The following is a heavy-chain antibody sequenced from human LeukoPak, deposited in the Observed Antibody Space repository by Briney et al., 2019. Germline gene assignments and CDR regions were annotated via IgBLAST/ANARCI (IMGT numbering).Heavy chain of an antibody. CDR1: GLTFSSHA. CDR2: ITPNGGST. J-gene: IGHJ4*02. D-gene: IGHD4-11*01. V-gene: IGHV3-64*04. CDR3: ARARDYLFDY. Sequence: GGSLRLSCSASGLTFSSHAMHWVRQAPGKGLEYLSAITPNGGSTYYADSVKGRFTISRDNSKNTLYLQMNSLRAEDTAVYYCARARDYLFDYWGQGTLVTVSS.